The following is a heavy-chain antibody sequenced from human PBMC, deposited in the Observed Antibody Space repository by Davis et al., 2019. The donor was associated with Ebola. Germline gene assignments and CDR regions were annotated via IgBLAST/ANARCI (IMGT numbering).Heavy chain of an antibody. V-gene: IGHV1-58*01. CDR3: AASAGTVGKFDF. CDR2: IVLGSSNT. Sequence: AASVKVSCKASGFTFTNSALQWVRQARGQRLEWIGWIVLGSSNTNYAQKFQGRVTIIRDMSTTTSYLDLTNLRSEDTAVYYCAASAGTVGKFDFWGQGTLVTVSS. D-gene: IGHD1-14*01. CDR1: GFTFTNSA. J-gene: IGHJ4*01.